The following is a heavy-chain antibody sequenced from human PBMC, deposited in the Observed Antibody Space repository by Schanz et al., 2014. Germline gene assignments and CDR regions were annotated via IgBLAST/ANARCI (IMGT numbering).Heavy chain of an antibody. J-gene: IGHJ6*02. D-gene: IGHD3-10*01. CDR1: GYTFTSYY. CDR2: INPSGGST. V-gene: IGHV1-46*01. CDR3: VRDAGWAFGDYHGMDV. Sequence: QVQLVQSGAEVKKPGASVKVSCKASGYTFTSYYMHWVRQAPGQGLEWMGIINPSGGSTSYAQKFQGRVTVTRDTSTSTSYMELSSLRAEDTAVYYCVRDAGWAFGDYHGMDVWGQGTSVTVSS.